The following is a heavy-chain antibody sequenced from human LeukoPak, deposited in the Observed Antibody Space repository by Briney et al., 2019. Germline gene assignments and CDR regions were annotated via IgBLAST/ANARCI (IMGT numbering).Heavy chain of an antibody. Sequence: PSETLSLTCTVSGYSISSGYYWGWIRQPPGKGLEWIGSIYHSGSTYYNPSLESRVTISVGTSKNQFSLKLSSVTAADTAVYYCARVTMVRGVTPEYFDYWGQGTLVTVSS. V-gene: IGHV4-38-2*02. CDR1: GYSISSGYY. CDR2: IYHSGST. D-gene: IGHD3-10*01. J-gene: IGHJ4*02. CDR3: ARVTMVRGVTPEYFDY.